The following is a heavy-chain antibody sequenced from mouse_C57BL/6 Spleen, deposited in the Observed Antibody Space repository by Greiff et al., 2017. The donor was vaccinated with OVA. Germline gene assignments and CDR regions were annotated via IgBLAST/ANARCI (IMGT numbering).Heavy chain of an antibody. Sequence: VKLMESGAELVRPGASVKLSCKASGYTFTDYYINWVKQRPGQGLEWIARIYPGSGNTYYNEKFKGKATLTAEKSSSTAYMQLSSLTSEDSAVYFCARWGYYGSSYRDYWGQGTTLTVAS. J-gene: IGHJ2*01. CDR1: GYTFTDYY. D-gene: IGHD1-1*01. V-gene: IGHV1-76*01. CDR3: ARWGYYGSSYRDY. CDR2: IYPGSGNT.